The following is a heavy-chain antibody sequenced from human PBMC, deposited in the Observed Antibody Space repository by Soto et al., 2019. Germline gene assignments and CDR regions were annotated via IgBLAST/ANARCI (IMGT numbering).Heavy chain of an antibody. D-gene: IGHD6-13*01. CDR2: IIPILGTA. CDR1: GGTFSSYG. Sequence: QVQLVQSGAEVKKPGSSVKVSCKASGGTFSSYGISWVRQAPGQGLEWMGRIIPILGTANYAQKFQGRVTITADESTSTAYMELSSLRSEDTAVYYCARDSHSAQPRGYWGQGTLVTVSS. V-gene: IGHV1-69*11. CDR3: ARDSHSAQPRGY. J-gene: IGHJ4*02.